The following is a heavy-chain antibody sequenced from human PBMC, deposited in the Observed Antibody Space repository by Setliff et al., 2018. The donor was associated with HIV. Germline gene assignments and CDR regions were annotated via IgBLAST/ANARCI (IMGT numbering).Heavy chain of an antibody. D-gene: IGHD6-13*01. CDR1: GFTFDDYA. V-gene: IGHV3-43D*04. CDR3: AKEHWGSNWSGLGV. CDR2: ISWDGGST. Sequence: GGSLRLSCAASGFTFDDYAMHWVRQAPGKGLEWVSLISWDGGSTYYTDSVRGRFTISRDNSNNSLYLQMNRLSTEDTALYYCAKEHWGSNWSGLGVWGQGTTVTVSS. J-gene: IGHJ6*02.